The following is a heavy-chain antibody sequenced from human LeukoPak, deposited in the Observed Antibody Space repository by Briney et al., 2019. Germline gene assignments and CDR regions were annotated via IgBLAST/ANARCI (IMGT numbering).Heavy chain of an antibody. D-gene: IGHD5-12*01. Sequence: SETLSLTCSVSDTSMSSYYWSWIRQPAGKGLEWIGRIYTSGSTNYNPSLKSRVTMSVDTSKSQFSLKLSSVTAADTAIYYCARGSEVAGYSTYYFDYWGQGTLVTVSS. CDR2: IYTSGST. J-gene: IGHJ4*02. V-gene: IGHV4-4*07. CDR3: ARGSEVAGYSTYYFDY. CDR1: DTSMSSYY.